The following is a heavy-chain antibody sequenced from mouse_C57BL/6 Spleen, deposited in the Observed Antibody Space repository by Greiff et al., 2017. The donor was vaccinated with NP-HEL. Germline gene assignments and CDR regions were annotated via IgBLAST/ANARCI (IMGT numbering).Heavy chain of an antibody. J-gene: IGHJ2*01. CDR1: GYSITSGYY. V-gene: IGHV3-6*01. D-gene: IGHD2-3*01. Sequence: EVKLQESGPGLVKPSQSLSLTCSVTGYSITSGYYWNWIRQFPGNKLEWMGYISYDGSNNYNPSLKNRISITRDTSKNQFFLKLNSVTTEDTATYYCASRRDDGYPFDDWGQGTTLTVSS. CDR3: ASRRDDGYPFDD. CDR2: ISYDGSN.